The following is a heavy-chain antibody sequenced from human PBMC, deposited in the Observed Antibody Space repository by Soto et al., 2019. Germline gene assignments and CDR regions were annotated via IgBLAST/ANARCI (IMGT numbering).Heavy chain of an antibody. V-gene: IGHV4-31*03. Sequence: LSLTGSVSGCSISSGGYYWSWIRQHPGKGLEWIGYIYYSGSTYYNPSLKSRVTISVDTSKNQFSLKLSSVTAADTAVYYCARGRVPDFWSGNEENWFDPWGQGTLVPVS. J-gene: IGHJ5*02. CDR2: IYYSGST. CDR3: ARGRVPDFWSGNEENWFDP. CDR1: GCSISSGGYY. D-gene: IGHD3-3*01.